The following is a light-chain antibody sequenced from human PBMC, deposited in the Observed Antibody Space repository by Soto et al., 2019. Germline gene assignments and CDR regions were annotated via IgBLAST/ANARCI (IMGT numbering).Light chain of an antibody. CDR1: QSVSSSY. CDR3: QQYGSSPWT. V-gene: IGKV3-20*01. J-gene: IGKJ1*01. CDR2: GAS. Sequence: PGARATLSCRASQSVSSSYLAWYQQKPGQAPRLLIYGASSRATGIPDRFSGSGSGTDFTLTISRLEPEDFAVYYCQQYGSSPWTFGQGTKVDIK.